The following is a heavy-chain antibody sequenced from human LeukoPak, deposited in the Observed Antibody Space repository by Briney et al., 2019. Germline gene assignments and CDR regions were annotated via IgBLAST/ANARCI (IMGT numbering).Heavy chain of an antibody. CDR1: GFTFSSYA. V-gene: IGHV3-23*01. D-gene: IGHD1-1*01. J-gene: IGHJ4*02. CDR3: GRDWKLDY. CDR2: ISDDGGDS. Sequence: PGGSLRLSCAASGFTFSSYAMSWVRQAPGKGLEWVSAISDDGGDSKYAESVKGRFTISRDNSRNRLYLQMNSLRVEDTAIYYCGRDWKLDYWGQGVLVTVFS.